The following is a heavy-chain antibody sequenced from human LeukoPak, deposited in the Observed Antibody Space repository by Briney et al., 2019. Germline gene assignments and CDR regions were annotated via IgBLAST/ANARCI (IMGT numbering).Heavy chain of an antibody. V-gene: IGHV3-21*01. J-gene: IGHJ4*02. CDR1: GFTFSIYT. CDR2: ISSSSSYI. D-gene: IGHD4-17*01. CDR3: ARALNDYGDYVFDY. Sequence: PGGSLRLSCAASGFTFSIYTMNWVRQAPGKGLEWVSSISSSSSYIYYADSLKGRFTISRDNTKNSLYLQMNSLRAEDTAVYYCARALNDYGDYVFDYWGQGTLVTVSS.